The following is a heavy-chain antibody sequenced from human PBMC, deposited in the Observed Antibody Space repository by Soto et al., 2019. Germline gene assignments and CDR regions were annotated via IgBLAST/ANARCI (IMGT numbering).Heavy chain of an antibody. V-gene: IGHV3-30-3*01. CDR1: GFTFSTHA. CDR3: ARDRPYSSSWYPEY. J-gene: IGHJ4*02. D-gene: IGHD6-13*01. CDR2: ISYDGTTK. Sequence: QVHLVESGGGVVRPGGSLRLSCAASGFTFSTHAMHWVRQAPGKGLEWVALISYDGTTKYYADSVKGRFTISRDNSKNTLYLQMNSLRGEDMAIYYCARDRPYSSSWYPEYWGQGTLDTV.